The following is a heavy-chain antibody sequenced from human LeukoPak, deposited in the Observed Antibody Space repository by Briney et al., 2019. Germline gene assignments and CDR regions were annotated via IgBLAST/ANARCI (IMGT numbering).Heavy chain of an antibody. CDR3: GRVSCGGNCYSLIGTFDI. CDR2: ILPICGKT. V-gene: IGHV1-69*13. Sequence: ASVNVSCKASRGTFKNYAISGVRQAAGQELKGMGGILPICGKTNYAQKFQARVTITADESTSTAYMEMSSLRSEDTAVYYCGRVSCGGNCYSLIGTFDIWGQGTMVTVSS. J-gene: IGHJ3*02. CDR1: RGTFKNYA. D-gene: IGHD2-15*01.